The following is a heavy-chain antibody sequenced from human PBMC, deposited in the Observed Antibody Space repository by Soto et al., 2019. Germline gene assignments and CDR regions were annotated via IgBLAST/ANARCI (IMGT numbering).Heavy chain of an antibody. CDR1: GYNFASYC. Sequence: ASVKVSCKASGYNFASYCFSWVRQAPGQGLEWMGWISAYNGNTNYAQKLQGRVTMTRDTSTSTAYMELRNLRSDDTAVYYCARDGRSSGSSAYWGQGTLVTVS. CDR2: ISAYNGNT. D-gene: IGHD1-26*01. CDR3: ARDGRSSGSSAY. J-gene: IGHJ4*02. V-gene: IGHV1-18*04.